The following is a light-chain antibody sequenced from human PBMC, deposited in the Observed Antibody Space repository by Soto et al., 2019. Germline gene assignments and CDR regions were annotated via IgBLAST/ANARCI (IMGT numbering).Light chain of an antibody. Sequence: QSALTQPPSASGSPGQSVTISCTGTSNDVGGYNFVSWYQHHPGKAPKLMIYEVTKRPSGVPDRFSGSKSGNTASLTVSGLQAEDEADYYCSSYAGSNNYVFGTGTKVTVL. CDR1: SNDVGGYNF. CDR2: EVT. J-gene: IGLJ1*01. CDR3: SSYAGSNNYV. V-gene: IGLV2-8*01.